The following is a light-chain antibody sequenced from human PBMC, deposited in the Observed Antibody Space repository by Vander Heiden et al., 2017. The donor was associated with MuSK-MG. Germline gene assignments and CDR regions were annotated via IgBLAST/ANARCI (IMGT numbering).Light chain of an antibody. CDR1: QIIDRN. Sequence: DIQMTQSPPSLSASVGDRVPITCRASQIIDRNLNWYQHKPGKAPKLLIYAASSLQSGIPSRFRGSAPRIAFTLTSSRLQPEDFATYYTQQTDSSLRTFGQGTKVEIK. J-gene: IGKJ1*01. CDR2: AAS. CDR3: QQTDSSLRT. V-gene: IGKV1-39*01.